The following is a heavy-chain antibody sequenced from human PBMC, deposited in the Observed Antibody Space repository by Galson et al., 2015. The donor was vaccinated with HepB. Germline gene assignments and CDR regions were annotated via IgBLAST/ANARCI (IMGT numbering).Heavy chain of an antibody. D-gene: IGHD3-22*01. CDR1: GFTFSSYA. CDR2: ISYDGSNK. J-gene: IGHJ3*02. CDR3: ARDGYDSSGYGSLDAFDI. V-gene: IGHV3-30-3*01. Sequence: SLRLSCAASGFTFSSYAMHWVRQAPGKGLEWVAVISYDGSNKYYADSVKGRFTISRDNSKNTLYLQMNSLRAEDTAVYYCARDGYDSSGYGSLDAFDIWGQGTMVTVSS.